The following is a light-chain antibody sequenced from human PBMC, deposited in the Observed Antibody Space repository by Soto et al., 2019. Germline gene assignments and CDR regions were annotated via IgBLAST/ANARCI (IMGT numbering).Light chain of an antibody. J-gene: IGKJ5*01. CDR3: QQYNSYSPIT. CDR1: QTISSW. Sequence: DIQITQSPSTLSGSVGDRVTITCRASQTISSWLAWYQQKPGKAPKLLIYDASSLESGVPSRFSGSGSGTEFTLTISSLQPDDFATYYCQQYNSYSPITFGQGTRLEIK. V-gene: IGKV1-5*01. CDR2: DAS.